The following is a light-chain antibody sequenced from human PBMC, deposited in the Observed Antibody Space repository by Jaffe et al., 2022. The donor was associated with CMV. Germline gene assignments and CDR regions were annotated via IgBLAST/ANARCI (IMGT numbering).Light chain of an antibody. CDR2: GAS. CDR3: QQYQNWPPFT. CDR1: QNIGIN. V-gene: IGKV3-15*01. J-gene: IGKJ4*01. Sequence: EIVMTQSPATLSMSPGERATLSCRASQNIGINLAWYQQKPGQAPRLLIYGASTRATAIPARISGSGSGTEFTLTIHSLQSEDFATYFCQQYQNWPPFTFGGGTKVEIK.